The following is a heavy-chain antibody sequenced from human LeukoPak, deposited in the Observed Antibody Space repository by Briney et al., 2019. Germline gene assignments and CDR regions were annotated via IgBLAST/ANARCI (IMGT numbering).Heavy chain of an antibody. D-gene: IGHD2-2*01. J-gene: IGHJ4*02. CDR3: AKVNYYQPYF. V-gene: IGHV3-23*01. CDR2: IDGTTGGS. Sequence: GGSLRLSCAASGFTLSSYAMSWVRQAPGKGLEWVSTIDGTTGGSYYADSVKGRFTISRDTFQNTLYLQLNSLRVDDTAVYYCAKVNYYQPYFWGQGTLVTVSS. CDR1: GFTLSSYA.